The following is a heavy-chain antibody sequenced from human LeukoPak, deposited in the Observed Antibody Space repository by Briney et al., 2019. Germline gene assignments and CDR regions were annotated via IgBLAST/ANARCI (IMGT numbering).Heavy chain of an antibody. D-gene: IGHD7-27*01. CDR1: GGSISSYY. Sequence: SETLSLTCTVPGGSISSYYWSWIRQPPGKGLEWIGYIYYSGSTNYNPSLKSRVTISVDTSKNQFSLKLSSVTAADTAVYYCARSHWGLHFDYWGQGTLVTVSS. CDR2: IYYSGST. J-gene: IGHJ4*02. CDR3: ARSHWGLHFDY. V-gene: IGHV4-59*01.